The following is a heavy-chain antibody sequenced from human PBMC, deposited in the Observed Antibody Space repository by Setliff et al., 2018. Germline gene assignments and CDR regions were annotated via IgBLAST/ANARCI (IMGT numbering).Heavy chain of an antibody. CDR2: IKSAADGGTI. J-gene: IGHJ4*02. CDR3: TTDWSRGDSGNYLRLDY. D-gene: IGHD3-10*01. Sequence: GGSLRLSCLASGFSFSNTKMSWIRQAPGKGLEWVGRIKSAADGGTIEYAAAVNGRFTVSRDDSKNTLLLQMNSLKTEDTGLYYCTTDWSRGDSGNYLRLDYWGPGTLVTVSS. V-gene: IGHV3-15*01. CDR1: GFSFSNTK.